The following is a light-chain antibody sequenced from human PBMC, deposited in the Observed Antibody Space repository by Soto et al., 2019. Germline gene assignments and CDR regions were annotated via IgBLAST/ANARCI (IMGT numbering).Light chain of an antibody. V-gene: IGKV3-11*01. CDR2: DAS. Sequence: EIVLMQSPGTLPLSPGERATLSCRSSQSVSSYLAWYQQKPGQAPRLLIYDASNRATGIPARFSGSGSGTDFTLTISSLEPEDFAVYYCQQRSNWPPWTFGQGTKVDIK. J-gene: IGKJ1*01. CDR3: QQRSNWPPWT. CDR1: QSVSSY.